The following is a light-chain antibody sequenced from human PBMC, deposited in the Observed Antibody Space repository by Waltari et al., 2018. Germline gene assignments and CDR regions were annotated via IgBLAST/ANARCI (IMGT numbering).Light chain of an antibody. Sequence: EIVLTQSPATLSLSPGERATLSCRASQSVRRYLDWYQQKPGQAPRLLIYDASHRATGIPARFSGSGSGTDFTLTISSLEPEDFAVYYCHQHSNWPPLTFGGGTKVEIK. CDR1: QSVRRY. J-gene: IGKJ4*01. V-gene: IGKV3-11*01. CDR2: DAS. CDR3: HQHSNWPPLT.